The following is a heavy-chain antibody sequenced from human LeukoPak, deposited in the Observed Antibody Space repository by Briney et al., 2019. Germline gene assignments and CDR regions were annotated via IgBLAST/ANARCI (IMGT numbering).Heavy chain of an antibody. J-gene: IGHJ6*04. D-gene: IGHD1-26*01. CDR2: IKQDESAK. V-gene: IGHV3-7*01. CDR3: AREVGATDV. CDR1: GFTFSRYW. Sequence: PGGSLRLSCAASGFTFSRYWMSWVRQAPGKGLEWVASIKQDESAKYYVDSVKGRFTISRDNAKNSLYLQMNSLRAEDTAVYYCAREVGATDVWGKGTTVTVSS.